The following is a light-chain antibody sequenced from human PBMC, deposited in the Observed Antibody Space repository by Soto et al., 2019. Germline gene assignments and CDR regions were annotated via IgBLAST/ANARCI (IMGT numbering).Light chain of an antibody. CDR1: HGIGTD. Sequence: IKMNQSPSSLSAYIGDRVTITCRASHGIGTDLGWYRQKPGRAPERLIYSTSSLQSGVPSRFSGSGSGTEFSLTITSLQPEDFATYYCLQHYTYPRTFGQRTNVDI. J-gene: IGKJ1*01. CDR2: STS. CDR3: LQHYTYPRT. V-gene: IGKV1-17*01.